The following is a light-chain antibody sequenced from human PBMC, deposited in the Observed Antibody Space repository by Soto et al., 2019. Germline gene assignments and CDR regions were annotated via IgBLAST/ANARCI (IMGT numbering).Light chain of an antibody. CDR2: KAS. J-gene: IGKJ1*01. V-gene: IGKV1-5*03. Sequence: DIQMTQSPSTLSASVGDRVTITCRASQSINNWLAWYQQKPGKAPKLLIYKASNLDIGVPSRFSGSGSGTEFTLTISSLQPYDFATYYGQQYDTYWTFGQGTKVEIK. CDR3: QQYDTYWT. CDR1: QSINNW.